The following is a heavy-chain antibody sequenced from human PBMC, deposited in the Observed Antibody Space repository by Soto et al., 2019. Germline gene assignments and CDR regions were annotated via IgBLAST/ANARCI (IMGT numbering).Heavy chain of an antibody. CDR1: GGSFSGYY. Sequence: PSETLSLICAVYGGSFSGYYWSWIRQPPGKGLEWIGEINHSGSTNYNPSLKSRVTISVDTSKNQFSLKLMSLSAADTAVYYCGRLEGLATISYYFDYWGQGALVTRLL. V-gene: IGHV4-34*01. J-gene: IGHJ4*02. D-gene: IGHD3-9*01. CDR3: GRLEGLATISYYFDY. CDR2: INHSGST.